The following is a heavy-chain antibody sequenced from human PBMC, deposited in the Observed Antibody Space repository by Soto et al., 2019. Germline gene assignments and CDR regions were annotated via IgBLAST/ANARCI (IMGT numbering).Heavy chain of an antibody. D-gene: IGHD6-19*01. CDR2: INPNSGGT. V-gene: IGHV1-2*02. CDR3: ARGLAVAGTRSGLGDLSPYYYGMDV. CDR1: GYTFTGYY. J-gene: IGHJ6*02. Sequence: ASVKVSCKASGYTFTGYYMHWVRQAPGQGLEWMGWINPNSGGTNYAQKFQGRVTMTRDTSISTAYMELSRLRSDDTAVYYCARGLAVAGTRSGLGDLSPYYYGMDVWGQGTTVTVSS.